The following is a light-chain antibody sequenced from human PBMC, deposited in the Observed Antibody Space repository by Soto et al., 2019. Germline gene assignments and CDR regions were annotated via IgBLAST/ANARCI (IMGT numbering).Light chain of an antibody. CDR1: SSDVGAYNY. CDR2: EVS. V-gene: IGLV2-8*01. Sequence: QAVVTQPPSASGSPGQSVTISCTGTSSDVGAYNYVSWYQQHPGKAPKLMIYEVSKRPSGVPDRFSGSKSGNTASLTVSGLQAEDEADYYCSSYAGSNNLGVFGTGTKLTVL. CDR3: SSYAGSNNLGV. J-gene: IGLJ1*01.